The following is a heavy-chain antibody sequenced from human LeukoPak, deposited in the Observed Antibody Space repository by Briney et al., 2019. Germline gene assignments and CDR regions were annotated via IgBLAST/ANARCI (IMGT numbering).Heavy chain of an antibody. D-gene: IGHD6-13*01. Sequence: SETLSLTCTVSGGSISSSSYYWGWIRQPPGKGLEWIGSIYYSGSTYYHPSLKSRVTISVDTSKNQFSLKLSSVTAADTAVYYCARLLSSSWYEGWNYFDYWGQGTLVTVSS. V-gene: IGHV4-39*01. J-gene: IGHJ4*02. CDR1: GGSISSSSYY. CDR3: ARLLSSSWYEGWNYFDY. CDR2: IYYSGST.